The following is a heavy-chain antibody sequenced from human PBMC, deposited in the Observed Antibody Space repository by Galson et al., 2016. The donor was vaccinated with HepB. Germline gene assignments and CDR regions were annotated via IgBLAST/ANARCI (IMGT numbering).Heavy chain of an antibody. J-gene: IGHJ5*02. CDR2: MSASNGNT. D-gene: IGHD3-3*01. CDR3: ARSSFGVSNP. CDR1: GYPYISYG. V-gene: IGHV1-18*01. Sequence: SVKVSCKASGYPYISYGINWVRQAPGQGLEWMGWMSASNGNTDYAQKFHGRVTMTTDTSTNIAYMELRSLRSDDTAMYYCARSSFGVSNPWGQGTLVTVSS.